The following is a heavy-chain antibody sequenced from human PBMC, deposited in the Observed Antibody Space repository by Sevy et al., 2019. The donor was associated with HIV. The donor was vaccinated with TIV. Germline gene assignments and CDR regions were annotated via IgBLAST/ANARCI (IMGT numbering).Heavy chain of an antibody. V-gene: IGHV1-18*01. D-gene: IGHD2-15*01. CDR1: GYTFTSYG. CDR2: VSAYNGNT. CDR3: ARDGYCSGGSCYPNYYYGMDV. Sequence: ASVKVSCKASGYTFTSYGISWVRQAPGQGLEWMGWVSAYNGNTNYAQKLQGRVTMTTDTSTSTAYMELRSLGSDDTAVYYCARDGYCSGGSCYPNYYYGMDVWAQGTTVTVSS. J-gene: IGHJ6*02.